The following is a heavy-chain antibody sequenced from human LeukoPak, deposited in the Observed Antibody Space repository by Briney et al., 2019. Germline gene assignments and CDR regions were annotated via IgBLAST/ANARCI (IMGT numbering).Heavy chain of an antibody. V-gene: IGHV4-34*01. Sequence: SETLSLTCAVYGGSFSGYYWSWIRQPPGKGLEWIGEINHSGSTNYNPSFKSRVTISVDTSKNQFSLKLSSVTAADTAVYYCARELRYFDWLLSDYFDYWGQGTLVTVSS. CDR3: ARELRYFDWLLSDYFDY. D-gene: IGHD3-9*01. CDR1: GGSFSGYY. J-gene: IGHJ4*02. CDR2: INHSGST.